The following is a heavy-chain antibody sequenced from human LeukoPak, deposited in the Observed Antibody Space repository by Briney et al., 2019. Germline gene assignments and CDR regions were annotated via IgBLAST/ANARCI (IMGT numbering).Heavy chain of an antibody. CDR2: VNNDGSTT. CDR1: GFTFSSYW. D-gene: IGHD6-13*01. CDR3: LAAAGTIG. J-gene: IGHJ4*02. V-gene: IGHV3-74*01. Sequence: GGSLRLSCAAPGFTFSSYWMHWVRQAPGKGLVWVSRVNNDGSTTSYADSVRGRFTISRDNTKNTLYLQMNSLRAEDTAVYFCLAAAGTIGWGQGTLVTVSS.